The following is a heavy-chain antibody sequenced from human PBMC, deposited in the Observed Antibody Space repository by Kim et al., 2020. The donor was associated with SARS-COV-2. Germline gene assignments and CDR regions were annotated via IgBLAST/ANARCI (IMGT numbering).Heavy chain of an antibody. CDR3: ARRVKWLVKPYEMGTAFDI. CDR1: GGSISSYY. CDR2: IYYSGST. J-gene: IGHJ3*02. V-gene: IGHV4-59*08. Sequence: SETLSLTCTASGGSISSYYWSWIRQPPGKGLEWIGYIYYSGSTNYNPSLKSRVTIPVDTSKNQFSLKLSSVTAADTAVYYCARRVKWLVKPYEMGTAFDIRGQGTMVTVSS. D-gene: IGHD6-19*01.